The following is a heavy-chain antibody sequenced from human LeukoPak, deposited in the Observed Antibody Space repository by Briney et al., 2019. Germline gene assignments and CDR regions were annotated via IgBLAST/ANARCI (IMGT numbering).Heavy chain of an antibody. CDR2: IYYSGST. J-gene: IGHJ6*04. Sequence: SETLSLTCTVSGGSISSYYWNWIRQPPGKGLEWIGYIYYSGSTSYNPSLKSRVTISVDASKNQFSLKLSSVTAADTAVYHCARGSSSGWFLGDVWGKGTTVTVSS. CDR3: ARGSSSGWFLGDV. V-gene: IGHV4-59*01. CDR1: GGSISSYY. D-gene: IGHD6-19*01.